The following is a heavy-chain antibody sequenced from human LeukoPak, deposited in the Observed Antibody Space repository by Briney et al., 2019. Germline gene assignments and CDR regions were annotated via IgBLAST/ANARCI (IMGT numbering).Heavy chain of an antibody. Sequence: GASVKVSCKASGGTFSSYAISWVRQAPGQGLEWMGRIIPILGIANYAQKFQGRVTITADKSTSTAHMELSSLRSEDTAVYYCARGSHHIYYYDSSGYYYNYFQHWGQGTLVTVSS. CDR2: IIPILGIA. CDR1: GGTFSSYA. V-gene: IGHV1-69*04. D-gene: IGHD3-22*01. CDR3: ARGSHHIYYYDSSGYYYNYFQH. J-gene: IGHJ1*01.